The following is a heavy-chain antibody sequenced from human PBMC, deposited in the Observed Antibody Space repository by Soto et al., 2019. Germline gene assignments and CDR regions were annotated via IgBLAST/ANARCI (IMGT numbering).Heavy chain of an antibody. J-gene: IGHJ3*02. CDR1: GDSISSGDYS. D-gene: IGHD6-13*01. Sequence: QLQLQESGSGLVKPSQTLSLTCAVSGDSISSGDYSWGWIRQPPGKGLEWIGYIYHSGSTYYNPSLTSRVNIAADRSKKQFSLKLSSVTAADTAVYYCARAYSSSWPNAFYIWGQGTMVTVSS. CDR2: IYHSGST. CDR3: ARAYSSSWPNAFYI. V-gene: IGHV4-30-2*01.